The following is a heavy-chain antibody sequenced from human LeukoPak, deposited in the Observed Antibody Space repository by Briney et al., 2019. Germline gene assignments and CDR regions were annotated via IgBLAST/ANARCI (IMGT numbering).Heavy chain of an antibody. D-gene: IGHD2-15*01. CDR3: ASRYCSGGSCYHHDAFDI. CDR1: GYSFTSYW. Sequence: GESLKISCKGSGYSFTSYWIGWVRQMPGKGLEWMGIIYPGDSDTRYSPSFQGQVTISADKSISTAYLQWSSLKASDTAMYYCASRYCSGGSCYHHDAFDIWGQGTMVTVSS. V-gene: IGHV5-51*01. J-gene: IGHJ3*02. CDR2: IYPGDSDT.